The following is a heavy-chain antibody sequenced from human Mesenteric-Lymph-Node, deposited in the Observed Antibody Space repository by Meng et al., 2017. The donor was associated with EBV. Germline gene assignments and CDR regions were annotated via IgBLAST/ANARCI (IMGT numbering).Heavy chain of an antibody. V-gene: IGHV4-34*01. Sequence: VLQQQWGGVLLTPSETPYLHCAVYGSFFSAYYWTWIRQPAGKGLEWIEEINHSGSTIYNPSLKSRVTMSVDTSKSQFSLKLSSVTAADTAVYFCARQRSDSRLFDYWGQGTLVTVSS. CDR1: GSFFSAYY. CDR3: ARQRSDSRLFDY. J-gene: IGHJ4*01. D-gene: IGHD4-11*01. CDR2: INHSGST.